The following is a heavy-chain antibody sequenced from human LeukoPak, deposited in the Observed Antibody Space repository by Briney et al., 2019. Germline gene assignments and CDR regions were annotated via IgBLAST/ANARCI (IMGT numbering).Heavy chain of an antibody. CDR1: GFNFSIYS. Sequence: GGSLRLSCAASGFNFSIYSMNWVRQAPGKGLEWVSYITRSSTTIYYADSVKGRFTISRDNSKNTLYLQINSLRTEDTAVFYCARMSEDGCSGDCYSDYWGQGTLVTVSS. CDR3: ARMSEDGCSGDCYSDY. V-gene: IGHV3-48*01. D-gene: IGHD2-21*02. J-gene: IGHJ4*02. CDR2: ITRSSTTI.